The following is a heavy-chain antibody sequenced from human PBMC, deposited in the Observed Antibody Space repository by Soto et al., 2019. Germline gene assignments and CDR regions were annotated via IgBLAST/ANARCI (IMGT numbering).Heavy chain of an antibody. J-gene: IGHJ1*01. V-gene: IGHV3-7*01. D-gene: IGHD3-16*01. CDR3: ARVGFRLGYLFLYRGIHH. CDR1: EFTFSQYW. CDR2: IKPDGSDK. Sequence: EVQLVESGGGLVQPGGSLRLSCAASEFTFSQYWMSWVRHAPGTGLEWVAIIKPDGSDKYYLDSVKGRFTISRDNARNSLILQMNSLRAEDMGVYYCARVGFRLGYLFLYRGIHHWGQGTLVAV.